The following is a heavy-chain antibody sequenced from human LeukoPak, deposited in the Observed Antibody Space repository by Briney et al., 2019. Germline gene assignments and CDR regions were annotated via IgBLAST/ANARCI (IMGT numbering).Heavy chain of an antibody. D-gene: IGHD3-22*01. J-gene: IGHJ4*02. Sequence: PGGSLRLSCAASGFTFSSYGISWVRQAPGKGLEWVSGISGSGVSTYYADSVMGRFTISRDNSKNTLSLQMNSLRAEDTAVYYCAKDQTYDSSGYYPFDYWGQGTLVTVSS. CDR1: GFTFSSYG. CDR3: AKDQTYDSSGYYPFDY. V-gene: IGHV3-23*01. CDR2: ISGSGVST.